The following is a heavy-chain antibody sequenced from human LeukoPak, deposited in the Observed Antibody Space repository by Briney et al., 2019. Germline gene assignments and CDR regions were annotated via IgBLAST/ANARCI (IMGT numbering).Heavy chain of an antibody. Sequence: PGGSLRLSCAASGFTFSSYEMNWVRQAPGKGLEWVSSISNSGGGTYYADSVKGRFAISRDNSKNTLYLQMNNLRAEDTAVYFCAKSGGHSYFDLWGRGTLVTVSS. V-gene: IGHV3-23*01. CDR1: GFTFSSYE. CDR3: AKSGGHSYFDL. J-gene: IGHJ2*01. CDR2: ISNSGGGT. D-gene: IGHD2-15*01.